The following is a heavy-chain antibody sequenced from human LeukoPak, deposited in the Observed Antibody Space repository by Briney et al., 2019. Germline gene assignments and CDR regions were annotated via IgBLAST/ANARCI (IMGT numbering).Heavy chain of an antibody. CDR2: ISYDGSNK. Sequence: GGSLRLSCAVSGFTFSSYAVQWVRQAPGRGVEWVVGISYDGSNKTYADSVKGRFPISRDNSKNKLYLQMNSLRAEDTAVYYCARTPGYYHNFVDYWGQGTLVTVSS. CDR3: ARTPGYYHNFVDY. J-gene: IGHJ4*02. D-gene: IGHD3-9*01. CDR1: GFTFSSYA. V-gene: IGHV3-30-3*01.